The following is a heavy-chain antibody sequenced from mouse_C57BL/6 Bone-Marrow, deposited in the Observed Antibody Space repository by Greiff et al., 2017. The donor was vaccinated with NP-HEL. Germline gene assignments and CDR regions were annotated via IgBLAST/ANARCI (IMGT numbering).Heavy chain of an antibody. CDR2: INPSNGGT. V-gene: IGHV1-53*01. Sequence: QVQLQQPGTELVKPGASVKLSCKASGYTFTSYWMHWVKQRPGQGLEWIGNINPSNGGTNYNEKFKSKATLPVDKSSSTAYMQLSSLTSEDSAVYYCARLDGYNAWYFDVWGTGTTVTVSS. CDR1: GYTFTSYW. J-gene: IGHJ1*03. CDR3: ARLDGYNAWYFDV. D-gene: IGHD2-3*01.